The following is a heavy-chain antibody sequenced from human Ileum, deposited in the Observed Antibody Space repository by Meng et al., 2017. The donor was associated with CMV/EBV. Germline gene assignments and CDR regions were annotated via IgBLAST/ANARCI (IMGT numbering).Heavy chain of an antibody. Sequence: LTCTVSGGSVNSRTWWSWVRQPPGKGLEWIGEVYDGGTITYNPSLRNRFIISVDKSKNQFSPRLNSVSAADTAIYYCAHNGRYCLQYWGQGILVTVSS. D-gene: IGHD2-21*02. CDR3: AHNGRYCLQY. CDR1: GGSVNSRTW. CDR2: VYDGGTI. J-gene: IGHJ4*02. V-gene: IGHV4-4*02.